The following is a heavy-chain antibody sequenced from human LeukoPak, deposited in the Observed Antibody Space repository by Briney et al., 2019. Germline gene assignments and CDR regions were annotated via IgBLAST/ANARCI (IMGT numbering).Heavy chain of an antibody. CDR3: AKPTPAKLFRFLEWLLNYFDY. D-gene: IGHD3-3*01. J-gene: IGHJ4*02. CDR2: ISGRGGST. CDR1: GFTFSSYA. V-gene: IGHV3-23*01. Sequence: GGSLRLSCAASGFTFSSYAMSWVRQAPGKGLEWVSAISGRGGSTYYADSVKGRFTISRDNSKNTLYLQMNILRAEDTAVYYCAKPTPAKLFRFLEWLLNYFDYWGQGTLVTVSS.